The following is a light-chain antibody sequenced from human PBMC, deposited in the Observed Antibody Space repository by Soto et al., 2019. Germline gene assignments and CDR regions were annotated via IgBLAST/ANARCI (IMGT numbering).Light chain of an antibody. CDR1: QDISTL. CDR3: QQANSFPLT. Sequence: DIQMTQSPSSVSASIGDTVTITCRASQDISTLLAWYQQKPGKAPKLLIYGASTLESGVPSRFSGGGSGTDFTLAISSLQPEDFASYYCQQANSFPLTFGQGTKGDIK. V-gene: IGKV1-12*01. J-gene: IGKJ1*01. CDR2: GAS.